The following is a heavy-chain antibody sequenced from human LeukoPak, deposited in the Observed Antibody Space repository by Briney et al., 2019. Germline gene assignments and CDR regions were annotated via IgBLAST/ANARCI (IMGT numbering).Heavy chain of an antibody. J-gene: IGHJ4*02. CDR3: AGAPYDSSGYYYY. V-gene: IGHV3-21*01. D-gene: IGHD3-22*01. Sequence: GGSLRLSCAASGFTFSSYSMNWVRQAPGKGLEWVSSFSSSSSYIYYADSVKGRFTISRDNAKNSLYLQMNSLRAEDTAVYYCAGAPYDSSGYYYYWGQGTLVTVSS. CDR2: FSSSSSYI. CDR1: GFTFSSYS.